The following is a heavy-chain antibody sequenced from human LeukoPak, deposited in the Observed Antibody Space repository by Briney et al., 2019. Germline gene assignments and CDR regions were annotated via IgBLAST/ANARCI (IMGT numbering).Heavy chain of an antibody. D-gene: IGHD6-19*01. CDR1: GYTSTSYA. CDR3: ATSSGWSNFDY. CDR2: INAGNGNT. J-gene: IGHJ4*02. V-gene: IGHV1-3*01. Sequence: ASVKVSCKASGYTSTSYAMHWVRQAPGQRLEWMGWINAGNGNTKYSQKFQGRVTITRDTSASTAYMELSSLRSEDTAVYYCATSSGWSNFDYWGQGTLVTVSS.